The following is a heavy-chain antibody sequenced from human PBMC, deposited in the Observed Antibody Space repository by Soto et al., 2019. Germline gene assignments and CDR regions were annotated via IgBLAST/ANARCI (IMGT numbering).Heavy chain of an antibody. V-gene: IGHV4-59*08. J-gene: IGHJ2*01. CDR1: GGSISNYY. CDR2: IYYSGST. CDR3: ARWNYYDSRYFDL. Sequence: QVQLQESGPGLVKPSETLSLTCTVSGGSISNYYWNWIRQPPGKGLEGIGYIYYSGSTNYNTSLMSRGTLSLDTYKNQFSLKLRSVTAADTAVYYCARWNYYDSRYFDLWGRGTLVTVSP. D-gene: IGHD3-22*01.